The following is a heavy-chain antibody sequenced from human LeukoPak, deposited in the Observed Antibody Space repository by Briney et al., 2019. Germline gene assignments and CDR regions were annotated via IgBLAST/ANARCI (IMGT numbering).Heavy chain of an antibody. CDR2: IYYSGST. Sequence: PSRTLSLTCTVSGGSISSGGYYWSWIRQHPGRGLEWIGYIYYSGSTYYNPSLKSRVTISVDTSKNQFSLKLSSVTAADTAVYYCARGDTVTAFDYWGQGTLVTVSS. CDR3: ARGDTVTAFDY. D-gene: IGHD4-17*01. V-gene: IGHV4-31*03. CDR1: GGSISSGGYY. J-gene: IGHJ4*02.